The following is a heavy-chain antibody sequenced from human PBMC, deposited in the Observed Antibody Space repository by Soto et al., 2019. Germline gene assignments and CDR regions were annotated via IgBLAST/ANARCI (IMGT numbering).Heavy chain of an antibody. CDR1: GFTFSSYE. J-gene: IGHJ1*01. CDR3: ARSEVVTAIYSPPAEYFQH. CDR2: ISSSGSTI. D-gene: IGHD2-21*02. Sequence: GGSLRLSCAASGFTFSSYETNWVRQAPGKGLEWVSYISSSGSTIYYADSVKGRFTISRDNAKNSLYLQMNSLRAEDTAVYYCARSEVVTAIYSPPAEYFQHWGQGTLVTVSS. V-gene: IGHV3-48*03.